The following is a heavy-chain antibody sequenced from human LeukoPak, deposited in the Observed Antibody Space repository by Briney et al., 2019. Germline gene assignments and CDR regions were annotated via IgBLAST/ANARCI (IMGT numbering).Heavy chain of an antibody. CDR2: INHSGST. V-gene: IGHV4-34*01. Sequence: SETLSLTCAVYSGSFSGYYWSWIRQPLGKGLEWIGEINHSGSTNYNPSLKSRVTISVDTSKNQFSLKLSSVTAADTAVYYCARGHRGIAASNDFDYWGQGTLVTVSS. CDR1: SGSFSGYY. J-gene: IGHJ4*02. CDR3: ARGHRGIAASNDFDY. D-gene: IGHD6-13*01.